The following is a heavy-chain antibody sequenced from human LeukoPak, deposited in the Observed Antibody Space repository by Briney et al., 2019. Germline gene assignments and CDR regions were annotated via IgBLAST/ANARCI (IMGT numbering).Heavy chain of an antibody. CDR3: ARDRSPYYYDSSGALDY. V-gene: IGHV1-18*01. CDR1: GYTFTSYG. Sequence: ASVKVSCKASGYTFTSYGISWVRQAPGQGLEWMGWISAYNGNTNYAQKLQGRVTMTTDTSTSTAYMELRSLRSDDTAVYYCARDRSPYYYDSSGALDYWGQGTLVTVSS. J-gene: IGHJ4*02. D-gene: IGHD3-22*01. CDR2: ISAYNGNT.